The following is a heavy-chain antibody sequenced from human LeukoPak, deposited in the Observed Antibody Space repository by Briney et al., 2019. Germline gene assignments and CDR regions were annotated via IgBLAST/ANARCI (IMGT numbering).Heavy chain of an antibody. D-gene: IGHD3-22*01. CDR2: IYSGGST. V-gene: IGHV3-66*02. J-gene: IGHJ1*01. CDR1: GFTGNKKY. CDR3: RNSGYYRRH. Sequence: GSLGPSCAASGFTGNKKYISWVRQAPGKGLEWVLVIYSGGSTYYADSVKGRFTISRDNSKNTLYLQMNSLRAEDTAVYYCRNSGYYRRHWGQGTLVTVSS.